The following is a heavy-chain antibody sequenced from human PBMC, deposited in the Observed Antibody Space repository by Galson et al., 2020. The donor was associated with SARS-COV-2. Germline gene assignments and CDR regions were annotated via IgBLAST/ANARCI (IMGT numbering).Heavy chain of an antibody. CDR3: ARGPPRGVPGGHDY. CDR2: IYDPGRT. V-gene: IGHV4-31*03. D-gene: IGHD3-3*01. CDR1: GASISTCGYF. J-gene: IGHJ4*02. Sequence: SETLSLTCTVSGASISTCGYFWSWIRQHPVMGLEWFGYIYDPGRTFYNPSLPSRVMMSVDKSKNQFSLTLSSVTAADTAVYYCARGPPRGVPGGHDYWGQGAPVTVSS.